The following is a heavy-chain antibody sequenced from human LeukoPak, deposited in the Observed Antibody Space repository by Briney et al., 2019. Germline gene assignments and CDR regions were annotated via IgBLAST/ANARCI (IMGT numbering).Heavy chain of an antibody. CDR2: ISRDGATT. CDR3: VYQVQGVVK. D-gene: IGHD3-3*01. V-gene: IGHV3-64*05. J-gene: IGHJ4*02. CDR1: GFTFSNFV. Sequence: PGGSLRLSCSASGFTFSNFVMHWVRQAPGKGLQYVSGISRDGATTYYADSVKGRFTISRDNSKNTLFVQMTSLRTEDTAVYYCVYQVQGVVKWGQGTLVTVSS.